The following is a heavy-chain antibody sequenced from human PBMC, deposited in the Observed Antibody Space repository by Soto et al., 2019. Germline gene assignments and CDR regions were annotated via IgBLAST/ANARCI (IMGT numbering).Heavy chain of an antibody. J-gene: IGHJ6*01. CDR3: AKDQGAQLERDYYYYGMDV. D-gene: IGHD1-1*01. Sequence: QVQLVESGGGVVQPGRSLRLSCAASGVTFSSYGMHWVRQAPGKGLEWVAVISYDGSNKYYADSVKGRFTISRDNSKNTLYLQMNSLRAEDTSVYYCAKDQGAQLERDYYYYGMDVW. CDR2: ISYDGSNK. V-gene: IGHV3-30*18. CDR1: GVTFSSYG.